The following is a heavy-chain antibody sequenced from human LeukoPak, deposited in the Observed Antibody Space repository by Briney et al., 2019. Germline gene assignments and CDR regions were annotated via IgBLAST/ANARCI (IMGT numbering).Heavy chain of an antibody. CDR2: IYTGGST. CDR3: AKDSSTWGNLAGHFDS. J-gene: IGHJ4*02. V-gene: IGHV4-4*07. Sequence: SETLSLTCTVSGDSISNYYWSWIRQPAGKGLEWIGRIYTGGSTNYNPSLKSRVTMSVDTSKNQFSLKLSSVTAADTAVYYCAKDSSTWGNLAGHFDSWGQGTLVTVSS. D-gene: IGHD6-13*01. CDR1: GDSISNYY.